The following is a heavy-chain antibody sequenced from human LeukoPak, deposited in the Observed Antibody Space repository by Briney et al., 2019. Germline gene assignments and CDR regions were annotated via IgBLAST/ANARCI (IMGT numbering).Heavy chain of an antibody. J-gene: IGHJ4*02. CDR1: GFTFSIYW. D-gene: IGHD3-22*01. V-gene: IGHV3-23*01. Sequence: GGSRRLSCAASGFTFSIYWMSWVRQAPGKGLEWVSAISGSGGSTYYADSVKGRFTISRDNSKNTLYLQMNSLRAEDTAVYYCAKDLPEYYYDSSGYYGYYFDYWGQGTLVTVSS. CDR2: ISGSGGST. CDR3: AKDLPEYYYDSSGYYGYYFDY.